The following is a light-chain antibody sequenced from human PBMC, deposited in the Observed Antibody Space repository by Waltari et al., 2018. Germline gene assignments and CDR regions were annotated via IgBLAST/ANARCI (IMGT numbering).Light chain of an antibody. CDR2: EVD. J-gene: IGLJ3*02. CDR1: TAMIVNNKL. V-gene: IGLV2-23*02. Sequence: QSALTQPASVSGSPGQSIAISCATTTAMIVNNKLVSWYQRHPGKALKVIIYEVDKRPSGVSDRFSGSRSGNTASLTSSGLQAEDEADYYCCSYAGSSSNWVFGGGTKVTVL. CDR3: CSYAGSSSNWV.